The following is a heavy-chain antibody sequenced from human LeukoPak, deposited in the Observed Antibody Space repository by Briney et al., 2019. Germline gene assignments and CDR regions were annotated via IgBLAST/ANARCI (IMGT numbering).Heavy chain of an antibody. J-gene: IGHJ1*01. V-gene: IGHV3-74*01. CDR2: INPDGSTT. CDR3: ARGGYCSSTSCRGSAEYFQH. D-gene: IGHD2-2*01. Sequence: TGGSLRLSCAASGFTFSSYWMHWVRQAPEKGLVWVSRINPDGSTTTYADSVEGRFTISRDNARNTLYLQMNSLRVEDTAVYYCARGGYCSSTSCRGSAEYFQHWGQGTLVTVSS. CDR1: GFTFSSYW.